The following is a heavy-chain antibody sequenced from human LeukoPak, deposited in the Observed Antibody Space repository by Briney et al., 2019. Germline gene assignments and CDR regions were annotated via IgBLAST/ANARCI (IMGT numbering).Heavy chain of an antibody. J-gene: IGHJ4*02. CDR1: GFTFDDYG. Sequence: SGGSLRLSCAAYGFTFDDYGMSWVRQAPGKGLEWVSGINWNGGSTGYADSVKGRFTISRDNAKNSLYLQMNSLRAEDTALYYCARDLMYSSGWYFDYWGQGTLVTVSS. CDR2: INWNGGST. CDR3: ARDLMYSSGWYFDY. D-gene: IGHD6-19*01. V-gene: IGHV3-20*04.